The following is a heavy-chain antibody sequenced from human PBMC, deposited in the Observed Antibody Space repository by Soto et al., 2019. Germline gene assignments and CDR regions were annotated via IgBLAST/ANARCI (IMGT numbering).Heavy chain of an antibody. D-gene: IGHD3-22*01. V-gene: IGHV3-30*18. CDR1: GFTFSSYG. Sequence: GGSLRLSCAASGFTFSSYGIHWVRQAPGKGLEWVAVISYDGSNKYYADSVKGRCTISRDKSKNTLYLQMNSLRAEDTAVYYCAKDYYYDNSRMGNYYYGMDVWGQGTTVTVSS. CDR2: ISYDGSNK. CDR3: AKDYYYDNSRMGNYYYGMDV. J-gene: IGHJ6*02.